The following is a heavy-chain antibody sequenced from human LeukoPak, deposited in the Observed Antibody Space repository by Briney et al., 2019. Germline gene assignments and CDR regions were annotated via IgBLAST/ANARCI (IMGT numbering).Heavy chain of an antibody. CDR2: INHNGNVN. CDR1: GFTFSSYW. J-gene: IGHJ4*02. CDR3: AKDRCTNGVCNNRYFDY. V-gene: IGHV3-7*03. D-gene: IGHD2-8*01. Sequence: GGSLRLSCAASGFTFSSYWMNWARQAPGKGLEWVASINHNGNVNYYVDSVKGRFTISRDNSKNTLYLQMNSLRAEDTAVYYCAKDRCTNGVCNNRYFDYWGQGTLVTVSS.